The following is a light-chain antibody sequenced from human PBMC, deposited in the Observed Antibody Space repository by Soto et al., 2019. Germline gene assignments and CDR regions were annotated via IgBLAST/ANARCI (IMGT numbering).Light chain of an antibody. CDR2: DAS. CDR3: QQYNDWPPLT. J-gene: IGKJ4*01. CDR1: QSIRTN. V-gene: IGKV3-15*01. Sequence: EIMMTQSPATVSVSPGERATLSCRASQSIRTNVAWYQQKPGQALRLLIYDASTRATGLSSRFSGSGSGIEFTLTISSLQSEDVAIYYCQQYNDWPPLTFGGGTRLEI.